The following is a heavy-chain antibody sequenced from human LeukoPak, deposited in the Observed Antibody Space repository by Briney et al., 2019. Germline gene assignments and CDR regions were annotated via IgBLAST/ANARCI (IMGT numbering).Heavy chain of an antibody. CDR3: ARDRGSGYNWFDP. J-gene: IGHJ5*02. Sequence: GGSLRLSCTTSGFTFGDYAIIWVRQAPGKGLEWVGFIRGKAYGGTTECAASVRGRFTISRDDSKSIAYLQMNSLKTEDTAVYYCARDRGSGYNWFDPWGQGTLVTVSS. CDR1: GFTFGDYA. V-gene: IGHV3-49*04. D-gene: IGHD3-10*01. CDR2: IRGKAYGGTT.